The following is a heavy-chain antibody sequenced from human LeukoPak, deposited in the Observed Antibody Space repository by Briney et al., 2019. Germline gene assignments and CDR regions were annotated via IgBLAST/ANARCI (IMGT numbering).Heavy chain of an antibody. V-gene: IGHV4-34*01. J-gene: IGHJ3*02. CDR1: Y. CDR3: ARGFVVVTAMGAFDI. D-gene: IGHD2-21*02. CDR2: INHSGST. Sequence: YWSWIRQPPGKGLEWIGEINHSGSTNYNPSLKSRVTISVDTSKNQFSLKLSSVTAADTAVYYCARGFVVVTAMGAFDIWGQGTMVTVSS.